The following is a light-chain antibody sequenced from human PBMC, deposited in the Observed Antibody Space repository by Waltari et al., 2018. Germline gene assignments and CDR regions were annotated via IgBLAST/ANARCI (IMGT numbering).Light chain of an antibody. J-gene: IGKJ2*01. CDR3: QQYGSSPGYT. Sequence: EIVLTQSPGTLSLSPRERATLSCRASQSVTSSFLAWYQQKPGQAPRLLIYGASSRATGIPDRFSGSGSGTDFTLTISRLEPEDFAVYFCQQYGSSPGYTFGQGTKLEIK. CDR2: GAS. CDR1: QSVTSSF. V-gene: IGKV3-20*01.